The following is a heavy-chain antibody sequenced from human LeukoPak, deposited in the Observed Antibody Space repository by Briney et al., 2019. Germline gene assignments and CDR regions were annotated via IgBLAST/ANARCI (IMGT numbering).Heavy chain of an antibody. V-gene: IGHV3-30*03. Sequence: PGRSLRLSCAASGFTFSSYGMHWVRQAPGKGLEWVAVISYDGSNKYYADSVKGRFTISRDNSKNTLYLQMNSLRAEDTAVYYCARHRYYYRSGSYYGAPYYMDVWGKGTTVTISS. CDR2: ISYDGSNK. D-gene: IGHD3-10*01. CDR3: ARHRYYYRSGSYYGAPYYMDV. CDR1: GFTFSSYG. J-gene: IGHJ6*03.